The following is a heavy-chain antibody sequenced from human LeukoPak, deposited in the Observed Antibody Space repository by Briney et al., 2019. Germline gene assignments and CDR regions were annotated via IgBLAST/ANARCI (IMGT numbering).Heavy chain of an antibody. CDR3: ARKRRDGYINPFDY. D-gene: IGHD5-24*01. J-gene: IGHJ4*02. Sequence: SVKVSCKASGGTFSSYAISWVRQAPGQGLEWMGGVIPIFGTANYAQKFQGRVTITADESTSTAYMELSSLRSEDTAVYYCARKRRDGYINPFDYWGQGTLVTVSS. CDR1: GGTFSSYA. V-gene: IGHV1-69*13. CDR2: VIPIFGTA.